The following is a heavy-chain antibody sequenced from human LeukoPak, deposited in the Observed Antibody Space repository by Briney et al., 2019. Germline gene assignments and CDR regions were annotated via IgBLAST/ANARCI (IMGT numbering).Heavy chain of an antibody. J-gene: IGHJ4*02. Sequence: SVKVSCKASGGTFSSYAISWVRQAPGQGLEWMGRIIPIFGTANYAQKFQGRVTITTDESTSTAYMELSSLRSEDTAVYYCASSDYYGSGSYYRNYWGQGTLVTVSS. V-gene: IGHV1-69*05. CDR1: GGTFSSYA. CDR2: IIPIFGTA. D-gene: IGHD3-10*01. CDR3: ASSDYYGSGSYYRNY.